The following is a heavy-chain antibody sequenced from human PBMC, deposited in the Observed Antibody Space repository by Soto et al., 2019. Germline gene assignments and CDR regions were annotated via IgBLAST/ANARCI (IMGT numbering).Heavy chain of an antibody. Sequence: QVQLQESGPGLVKPSETLSLTCTVSGGSINGYYWSWIRQPPGKGLEWIGYISYSGSTNYNPSHKSLVTMSVDTSKNQFSLNLSSVTAAETAVYYCARGDAPIVNIGYYWGQGTLVIVSS. CDR2: ISYSGST. J-gene: IGHJ4*02. CDR1: GGSINGYY. D-gene: IGHD2-15*01. CDR3: ARGDAPIVNIGYY. V-gene: IGHV4-59*01.